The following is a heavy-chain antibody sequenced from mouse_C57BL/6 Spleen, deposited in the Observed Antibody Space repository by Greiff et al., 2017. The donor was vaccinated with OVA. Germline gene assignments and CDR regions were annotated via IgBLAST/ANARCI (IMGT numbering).Heavy chain of an antibody. J-gene: IGHJ1*03. D-gene: IGHD1-1*01. V-gene: IGHV1-64*01. CDR1: GYTFTSYW. CDR3: ASSTTVVAYWYFDV. CDR2: IHPNSGST. Sequence: QVQLQQPGAELVKPGASVKLSCKASGYTFTSYWMHWVKQRPGQGLEWIGMIHPNSGSTNYNEKFKSKATLTVDKSSSTAYMQLSSLTSEDSAVYYCASSTTVVAYWYFDVWGTGTTVTVSS.